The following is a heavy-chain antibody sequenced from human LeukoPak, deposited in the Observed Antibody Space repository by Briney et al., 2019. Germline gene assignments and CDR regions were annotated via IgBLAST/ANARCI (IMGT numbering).Heavy chain of an antibody. D-gene: IGHD4-17*01. CDR2: ISAYNGNT. J-gene: IGHJ6*02. CDR3: ARDYGDRYNDYYYYYGMDV. CDR1: GYTFTSYG. Sequence: ASVKVSCRASGYTFTSYGISWVRQAPGQGLEWMGWISAYNGNTNYAQKLQGRVTMTTDTSTSTAYMELSSLRSEDTAVYYCARDYGDRYNDYYYYYGMDVWGQGTTVTVSS. V-gene: IGHV1-18*01.